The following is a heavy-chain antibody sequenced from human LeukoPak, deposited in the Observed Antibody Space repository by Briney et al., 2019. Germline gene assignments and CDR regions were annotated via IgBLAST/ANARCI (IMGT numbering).Heavy chain of an antibody. CDR2: ISSSSSYI. J-gene: IGHJ4*02. CDR1: GFTFSSYS. CDR3: ATDSPETAAFDY. Sequence: GGSLRLSCAASGFTFSSYSMNWVRQAPGKGLEWVSSISSSSSYIYYADSVKGRFTISRDNAKNSLYLQMNSLRAEDTAVYYCATDSPETAAFDYWGQGTLVTVSS. D-gene: IGHD1-1*01. V-gene: IGHV3-21*01.